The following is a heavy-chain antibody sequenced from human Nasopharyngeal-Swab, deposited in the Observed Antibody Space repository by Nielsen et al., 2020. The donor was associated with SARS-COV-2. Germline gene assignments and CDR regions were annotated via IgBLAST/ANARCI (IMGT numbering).Heavy chain of an antibody. CDR2: ISGSGGST. V-gene: IGHV3-23*01. CDR1: GFTFSSCA. CDR3: ATTGMVVAATWYFDY. Sequence: GESLKISCAASGFTFSSCAMSWVRQAPGKGLEWVSAISGSGGSTYYADSVKGRFTISRDNSKNTLYLQMNSLRAEDTAVYYCATTGMVVAATWYFDYWGQGTLVTVSS. J-gene: IGHJ4*02. D-gene: IGHD2-15*01.